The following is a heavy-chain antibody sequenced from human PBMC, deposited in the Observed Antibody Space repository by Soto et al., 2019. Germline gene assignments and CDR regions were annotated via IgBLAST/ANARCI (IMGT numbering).Heavy chain of an antibody. CDR2: IYFRGTT. CDR3: ARDVKTAPFAVFGMDV. J-gene: IGHJ6*02. V-gene: IGHV4-31*03. Sequence: QVQLQESGPGLVKPSQTLSLTCPVSDGSISSVGYYWYWIRQHPGKGLEWIGYIYFRGTTFYNPSVNSRVSISVDKTKKQFSLRLSSVTATDTAVYWCARDVKTAPFAVFGMDVWGQGTTVIVSS. D-gene: IGHD3-10*01. CDR1: DGSISSVGYY.